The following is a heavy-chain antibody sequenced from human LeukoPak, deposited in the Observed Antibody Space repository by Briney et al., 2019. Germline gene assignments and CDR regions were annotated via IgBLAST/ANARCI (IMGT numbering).Heavy chain of an antibody. V-gene: IGHV3-30*01. J-gene: IGHJ5*02. CDR1: GFTFSSYA. Sequence: GRSLRLSCAASGFTFSSYAMHWVRQAPGKGLEWVAVISYDGSNKYYADSVKGRFTISRDNSKNTLYLQMNSLRAEDTAVYYCARALYYDFWSGSDPWGQGTLVTVSS. CDR3: ARALYYDFWSGSDP. D-gene: IGHD3-3*01. CDR2: ISYDGSNK.